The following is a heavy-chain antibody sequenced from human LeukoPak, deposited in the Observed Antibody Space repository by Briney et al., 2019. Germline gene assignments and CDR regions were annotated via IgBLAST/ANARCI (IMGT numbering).Heavy chain of an antibody. CDR3: ARDWPNYEYSTPSDAFDI. CDR2: IIPTLGIA. Sequence: GASVKVSCKASGGTFSSYAISWVRQAPGQGLEWMGRIIPTLGIANYAQKFQGRVTITADKSTSTAYMELSSLRSEDTAVYYCARDWPNYEYSTPSDAFDIWGQGTMVTVSS. J-gene: IGHJ3*02. V-gene: IGHV1-69*04. CDR1: GGTFSSYA. D-gene: IGHD6-6*01.